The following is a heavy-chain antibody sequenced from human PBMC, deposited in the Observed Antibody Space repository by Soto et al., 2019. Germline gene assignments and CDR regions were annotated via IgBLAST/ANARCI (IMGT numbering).Heavy chain of an antibody. CDR3: ARDLGRIAVAGTLDY. D-gene: IGHD6-19*01. V-gene: IGHV3-30-3*01. J-gene: IGHJ4*02. CDR1: GFTFSDYY. Sequence: GGSLRLSCAASGFTFSDYYMSWVRQAPGKGLEWVAVISYDGSNKYYADSVKGRFTISRDNSKNTLYLQMNSLRAEDTAVYYCARDLGRIAVAGTLDYWGQGTLVTVSS. CDR2: ISYDGSNK.